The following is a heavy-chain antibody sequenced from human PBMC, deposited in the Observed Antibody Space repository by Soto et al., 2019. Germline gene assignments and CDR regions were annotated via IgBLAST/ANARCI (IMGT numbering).Heavy chain of an antibody. Sequence: GGSLRLSCAASGFTFSSYGMHWVRQAPGKGPEWVAVISYDGSNKYYADSVKGRFTISRDNSKNTLYLQMNSLRAEDTAVYYCAKDLQHSSSWYGSPFYYYYGMDVWGQGTTVTVSS. CDR1: GFTFSSYG. CDR3: AKDLQHSSSWYGSPFYYYYGMDV. J-gene: IGHJ6*02. D-gene: IGHD6-13*01. CDR2: ISYDGSNK. V-gene: IGHV3-30*18.